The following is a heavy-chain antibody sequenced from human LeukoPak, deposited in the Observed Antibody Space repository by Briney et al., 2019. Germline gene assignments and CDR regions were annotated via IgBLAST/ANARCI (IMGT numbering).Heavy chain of an antibody. J-gene: IGHJ3*02. CDR2: INHSGST. Sequence: SETLSLTCAVYGGSFSGYYWSWIRQPPGEGLEWIGEINHSGSTNYNPSLKSRVTISVDTSKNQFSLKLSSVTAADTAVYYCARAPARPFWSGFDAFDIWGQGTMVTVSS. CDR3: ARAPARPFWSGFDAFDI. V-gene: IGHV4-34*01. D-gene: IGHD3-3*01. CDR1: GGSFSGYY.